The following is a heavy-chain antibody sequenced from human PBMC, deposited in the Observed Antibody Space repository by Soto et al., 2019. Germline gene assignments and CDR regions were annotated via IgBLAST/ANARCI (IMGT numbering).Heavy chain of an antibody. Sequence: APVKLSCKASGYTFTSYGISWVRQAPGQGLEWMGWISAYNGNTNYAQKLQGRVTMTTDTSTSTAYMELRSLRSDDTAVYYCARVLRYCSGGSCRTGKYAFDIWGQGTMVTVSS. CDR3: ARVLRYCSGGSCRTGKYAFDI. J-gene: IGHJ3*02. CDR2: ISAYNGNT. D-gene: IGHD2-15*01. V-gene: IGHV1-18*01. CDR1: GYTFTSYG.